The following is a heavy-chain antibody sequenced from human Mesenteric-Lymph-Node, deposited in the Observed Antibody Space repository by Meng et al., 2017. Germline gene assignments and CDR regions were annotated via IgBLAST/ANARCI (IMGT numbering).Heavy chain of an antibody. CDR1: GFTFSNFE. Sequence: GESLKISRVGSGFTFSNFEINWVRQAPGKGLEWISYISNVGATTFYADSVKGRFIISRDNARNSVYLQMNSLRAEDTAVYYCARDLSRRDGYKASFAFDIWGQGTMVTVSS. V-gene: IGHV3-48*03. J-gene: IGHJ3*02. CDR3: ARDLSRRDGYKASFAFDI. CDR2: ISNVGATT. D-gene: IGHD5-24*01.